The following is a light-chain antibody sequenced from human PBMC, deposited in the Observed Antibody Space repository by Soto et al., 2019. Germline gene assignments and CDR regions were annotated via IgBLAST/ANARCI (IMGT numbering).Light chain of an antibody. CDR3: LSYSSSTSPYV. CDR1: SRDFGGYNF. V-gene: IGLV2-14*01. CDR2: DVT. J-gene: IGLJ1*01. Sequence: QSVLTQPASVSGSPGQSITISCTGTSRDFGGYNFVSWYQQHPGKAPKLMIYDVTHRPSGVSNRFSGSKSGNTAPLTISGLQAEDEADYYCLSYSSSTSPYVLGTGTKVTVL.